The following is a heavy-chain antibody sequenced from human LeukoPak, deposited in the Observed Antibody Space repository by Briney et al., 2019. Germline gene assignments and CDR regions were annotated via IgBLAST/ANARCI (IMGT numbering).Heavy chain of an antibody. CDR3: ARDRTLRHFDWLLLGYYYYYYMDV. Sequence: GGSLRLSCAASGFTFSSYWMSWVRQAPGKGLEWVANIKQDGSEKYYVDSVKGRFTISRDNAKNSLYLQMNSLRAEDTAVYYCARDRTLRHFDWLLLGYYYYYYMDVWGKGTTVTISS. CDR1: GFTFSSYW. D-gene: IGHD3-9*01. CDR2: IKQDGSEK. J-gene: IGHJ6*03. V-gene: IGHV3-7*01.